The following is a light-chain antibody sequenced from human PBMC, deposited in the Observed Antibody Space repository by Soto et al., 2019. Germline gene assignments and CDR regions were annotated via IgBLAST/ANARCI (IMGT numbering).Light chain of an antibody. J-gene: IGKJ1*01. V-gene: IGKV3-15*01. CDR1: RSVDTA. CDR2: ATS. Sequence: EILMTQSPATLSVSPGDSATLSCSSSRSVDTALAWYQQKPGQAPRLLVFATSARATGVPDRFRGSRSGTDFTLTISSLQPEDSATYYCHQYNNRPPWTFGQGTRWIS. CDR3: HQYNNRPPWT.